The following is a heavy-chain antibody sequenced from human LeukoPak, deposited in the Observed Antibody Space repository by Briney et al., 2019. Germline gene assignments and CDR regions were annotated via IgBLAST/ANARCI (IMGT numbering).Heavy chain of an antibody. CDR2: IYYSGRT. V-gene: IGHV4-59*01. Sequence: PSETLSLTCTVSGGSISSYYWSWIRQPPGKGLEWIGYIYYSGRTNYNPSLKSRVIISVDTSKNQFSLKLSSVTAADTAVYYCARASAARHFDYWGQGTLVTVSS. D-gene: IGHD6-6*01. CDR3: ARASAARHFDY. J-gene: IGHJ4*02. CDR1: GGSISSYY.